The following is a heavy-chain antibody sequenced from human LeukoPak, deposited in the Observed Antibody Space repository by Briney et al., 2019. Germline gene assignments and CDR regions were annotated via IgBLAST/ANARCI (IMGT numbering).Heavy chain of an antibody. V-gene: IGHV3-30-3*01. D-gene: IGHD4-17*01. Sequence: GGSLRLSCAASGFTFSSYAMHWVRQAPGKGLEWVAVISYDGSNKYYADSVKGRFTISRDNSKNTLYLQMNSLRAEDTAVYYCARSGDYVAPIDYWGQGTLVTVSS. CDR2: ISYDGSNK. J-gene: IGHJ4*02. CDR3: ARSGDYVAPIDY. CDR1: GFTFSSYA.